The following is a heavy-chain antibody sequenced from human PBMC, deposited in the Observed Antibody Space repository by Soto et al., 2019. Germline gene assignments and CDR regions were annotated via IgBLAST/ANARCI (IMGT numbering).Heavy chain of an antibody. V-gene: IGHV3-30*18. CDR3: AKDSAGSSWDKYYYYYGMDV. CDR1: GFTFSSYG. D-gene: IGHD6-13*01. CDR2: ISYDGSNK. Sequence: GGSLRLSCAASGFTFSSYGMHWVRQAPGKGLEWVAVISYDGSNKYYADSVKGRFTISRDNSKNTLYLQMNSLRAEDTAVYYCAKDSAGSSWDKYYYYYGMDVWGQGTTVTVSS. J-gene: IGHJ6*02.